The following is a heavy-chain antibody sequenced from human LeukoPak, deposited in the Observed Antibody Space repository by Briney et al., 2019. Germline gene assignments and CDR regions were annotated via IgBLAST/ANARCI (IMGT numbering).Heavy chain of an antibody. V-gene: IGHV3-23*01. Sequence: PGGSLRLSCAASGFTLSSYIMNWVRQAPGKGLEWVSAISGSGGSTYYADSVKGRFTISRDNSKNTLYLQMNSLRAEDTAVYYCAKGTGGVVVVAAYDYWGQGTLVTVSS. CDR2: ISGSGGST. CDR1: GFTLSSYI. D-gene: IGHD2-15*01. CDR3: AKGTGGVVVVAAYDY. J-gene: IGHJ4*02.